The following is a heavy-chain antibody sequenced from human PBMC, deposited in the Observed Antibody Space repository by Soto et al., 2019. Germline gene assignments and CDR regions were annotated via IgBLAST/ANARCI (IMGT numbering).Heavy chain of an antibody. D-gene: IGHD6-13*01. V-gene: IGHV3-23*01. CDR3: AKGILVKPPGTRAFDI. J-gene: IGHJ3*02. CDR1: GFTFSTYA. CDR2: IGVTST. Sequence: EVKLLESGGGLVQPGGSLRLSCAASGFTFSTYAMSWVRKAPGMGLEWVSTIGVTSTFYADSVKGRFTISRDNSNNALYLQMNSTRAGDTAVYYCAKGILVKPPGTRAFDIWGQGTMVIVSS.